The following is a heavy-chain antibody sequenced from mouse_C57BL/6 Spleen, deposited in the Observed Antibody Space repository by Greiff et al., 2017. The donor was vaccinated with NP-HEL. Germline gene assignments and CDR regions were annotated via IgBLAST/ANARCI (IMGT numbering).Heavy chain of an antibody. V-gene: IGHV1-63*01. CDR3: ARSDLESYYVDY. J-gene: IGHJ2*01. CDR2: IYPGGGYT. Sequence: VQLQQSGAELVRPGTSVKMSCKASGYTFTNYWIGWAKQRPGHGLEWIGDIYPGGGYTNYNEKFKGKATLTADKSSSTAYMQFSSLTSEDSAIYYCARSDLESYYVDYWGQGTTLAVAS. CDR1: GYTFTNYW.